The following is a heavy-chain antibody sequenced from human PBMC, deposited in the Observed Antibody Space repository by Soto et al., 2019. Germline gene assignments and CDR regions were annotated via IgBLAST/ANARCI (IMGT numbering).Heavy chain of an antibody. V-gene: IGHV4-4*02. Sequence: QVQLQESGPGLVKPSGTLSLTCAVSGGSISSSNWWSWVRKSPGKGLEWIGEIYHSGSTNYKPALKSRVTISVDKSKKQFSLQLSSVNAADTAVYYCARGSGRQVYNYYGMYVWGQGTTVTVSS. D-gene: IGHD3-10*01. CDR2: IYHSGST. CDR1: GGSISSSNW. CDR3: ARGSGRQVYNYYGMYV. J-gene: IGHJ6*02.